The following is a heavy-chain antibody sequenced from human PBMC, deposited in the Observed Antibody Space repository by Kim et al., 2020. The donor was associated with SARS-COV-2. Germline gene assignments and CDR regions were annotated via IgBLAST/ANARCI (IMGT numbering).Heavy chain of an antibody. CDR3: ARVCGSYLRSYYFDY. D-gene: IGHD1-26*01. CDR2: INHSGST. J-gene: IGHJ4*02. CDR1: GGSFSGYY. V-gene: IGHV4-34*01. Sequence: SETLSLTCAVYGGSFSGYYWSWIRQPPGKGLEWIGEINHSGSTNYNPSLKSRVTISVDTSKNQFSLKLSSVTAADTAVYYCARVCGSYLRSYYFDYWGQGTLVTVSS.